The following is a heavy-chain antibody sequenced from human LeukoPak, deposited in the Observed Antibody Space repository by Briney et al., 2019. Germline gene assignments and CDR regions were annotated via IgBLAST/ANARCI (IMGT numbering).Heavy chain of an antibody. D-gene: IGHD3-22*01. J-gene: IGHJ5*02. Sequence: ASVKVSCKASGYTFTSYAMNWVRQAPGQGLERMGWINTNTGNPTYAQGFTGRFVFSLDTSVSTAHLQISSLKAEDTAVYYCARAPNYYDSSGYYSLWFDPWGQGTLVTVSS. V-gene: IGHV7-4-1*02. CDR1: GYTFTSYA. CDR2: INTNTGNP. CDR3: ARAPNYYDSSGYYSLWFDP.